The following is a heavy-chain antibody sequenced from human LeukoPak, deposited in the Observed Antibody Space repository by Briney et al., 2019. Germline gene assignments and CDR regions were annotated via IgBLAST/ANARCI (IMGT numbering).Heavy chain of an antibody. CDR1: GSSMRTYY. CDR2: IYYSGTI. CDR3: ARGFDDILTGYHRDYYFDS. J-gene: IGHJ4*02. D-gene: IGHD3-9*01. V-gene: IGHV4-59*01. Sequence: PSETLSLTCSVSGSSMRTYYWNWIRQPPGKGLEWIGYIYYSGTINYNPSLKSRVAISIDTSKNQFSLELSSVTAADTAMYYCARGFDDILTGYHRDYYFDSWGQGAPVTVSS.